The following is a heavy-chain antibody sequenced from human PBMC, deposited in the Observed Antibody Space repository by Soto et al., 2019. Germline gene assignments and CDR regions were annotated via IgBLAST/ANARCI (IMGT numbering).Heavy chain of an antibody. J-gene: IGHJ5*02. V-gene: IGHV3-74*01. CDR3: ARESGDWPLNWFDP. D-gene: IGHD2-21*02. CDR1: GFTFSSFW. Sequence: AGGSLRLSCAASGFTFSSFWMSWVRQAPGQGLVWVSRITSDGKSKAYAESVKGRFAISRDNAKNTLYLQMNGLTAEDTAVYYCARESGDWPLNWFDPWGQGTLVTVYS. CDR2: ITSDGKSK.